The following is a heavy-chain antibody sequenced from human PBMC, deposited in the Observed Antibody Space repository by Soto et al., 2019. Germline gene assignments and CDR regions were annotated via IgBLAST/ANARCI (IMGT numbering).Heavy chain of an antibody. CDR1: GGTFSPYT. V-gene: IGHV1-69*08. Sequence: QVQLVQSGAEVKKPGSSVKVSCKASGGTFSPYTINWVRQAPGQGLEWRGRIIPFHGVTNYAQKFQARVTITADKSTSTAYMELSGLRFEETAMYYCTRDWEITVSTWSFGGFWGRGTLVTVSS. D-gene: IGHD3-10*01. CDR3: TRDWEITVSTWSFGGF. CDR2: IIPFHGVT. J-gene: IGHJ4*02.